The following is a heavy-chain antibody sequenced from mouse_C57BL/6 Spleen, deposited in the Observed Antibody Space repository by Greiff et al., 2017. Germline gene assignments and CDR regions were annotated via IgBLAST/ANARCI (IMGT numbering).Heavy chain of an antibody. V-gene: IGHV1-69*01. D-gene: IGHD1-2*01. CDR3: AERVRHYCAMDY. CDR2: IDPTDGYT. Sequence: QVQLQQPGAELVMPGASVKLSCKASGYTFTSYWMHWVKQRPGQGLEWIGEIDPTDGYTNYNQKFKGKSTLTVDKSSSTAYMQLSSLTSEDSAVYYCAERVRHYCAMDYWGQGTSVTVSS. CDR1: GYTFTSYW. J-gene: IGHJ4*01.